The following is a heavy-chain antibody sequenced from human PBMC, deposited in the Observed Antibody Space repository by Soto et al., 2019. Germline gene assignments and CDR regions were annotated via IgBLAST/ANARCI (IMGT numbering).Heavy chain of an antibody. CDR1: GGSISSYY. Sequence: SETLSLTCTVSGGSISSYYWSRIRQPPGKGLEWIGYIYYSGSTNYNPSLKSRVTISVDTSKNQFSLKLSSVTAADTAVYYCARYHSNYAPGRNWFDPWGQGTLVTVSS. CDR3: ARYHSNYAPGRNWFDP. CDR2: IYYSGST. D-gene: IGHD4-4*01. V-gene: IGHV4-59*01. J-gene: IGHJ5*02.